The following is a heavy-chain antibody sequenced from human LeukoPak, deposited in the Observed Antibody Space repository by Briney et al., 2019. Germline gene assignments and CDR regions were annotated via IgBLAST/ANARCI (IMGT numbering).Heavy chain of an antibody. CDR3: ARGRFLDAFDI. V-gene: IGHV4-59*01. CDR2: IYYSGST. D-gene: IGHD3-3*01. Sequence: PSETLSLTCTVSGGSISSYYWSWIRQPPGKGLEWIGYIYYSGSTRYKPSLKSRVTISVDTSKNQFSLKLSSVTAADTAVYYCARGRFLDAFDIWGQGTMVTVSS. J-gene: IGHJ3*02. CDR1: GGSISSYY.